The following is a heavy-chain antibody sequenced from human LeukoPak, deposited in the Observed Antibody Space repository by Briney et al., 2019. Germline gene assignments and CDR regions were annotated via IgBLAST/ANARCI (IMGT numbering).Heavy chain of an antibody. V-gene: IGHV3-23*01. D-gene: IGHD6-13*01. CDR3: PKDWAAARHTCKFDP. CDR1: GFTFSSYA. Sequence: GGSLRLSCAASGFTFSSYAMSWVRQAPGKGLEWVSAISGSGGSTYYADSVKGRFTISRDNSKNTLYLQMNSLRAADTALYHCPKDWAAARHTCKFDPWGQGTLVTVSS. J-gene: IGHJ5*02. CDR2: ISGSGGST.